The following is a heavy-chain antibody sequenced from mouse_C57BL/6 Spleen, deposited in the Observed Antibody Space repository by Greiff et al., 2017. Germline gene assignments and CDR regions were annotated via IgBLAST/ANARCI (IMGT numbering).Heavy chain of an antibody. V-gene: IGHV14-3*01. J-gene: IGHJ3*01. CDR2: IDPANGNT. D-gene: IGHD1-1*01. CDR3: ASERVYYYGSSYNCFAY. CDR1: GFNIKNTY. Sequence: DVQLQPSLAELVRPGASVKLSCTASGFNIKNTYMHWVKQRPEQGLEWIGRIDPANGNTKYDPKFQGKATITADTSSNTASLQLSSLTSEDTAIYYCASERVYYYGSSYNCFAYWGQGTLLTVSA.